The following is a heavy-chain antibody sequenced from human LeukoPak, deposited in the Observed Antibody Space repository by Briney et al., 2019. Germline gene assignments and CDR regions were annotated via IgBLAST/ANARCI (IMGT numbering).Heavy chain of an antibody. J-gene: IGHJ4*02. CDR2: IGGRDSGT. CDR1: GFILSNYA. CDR3: AKWGDYDILTGYYDSDY. V-gene: IGHV3-23*01. Sequence: PGGSLRLSCAASGFILSNYAMSWVRQAPGKGLEWVSAIGGRDSGTYYADSVRGRFTVSRDDPKNTLYLQMNTLRAEDTAVYYCAKWGDYDILTGYYDSDYWGQGTLVTVSS. D-gene: IGHD3-9*01.